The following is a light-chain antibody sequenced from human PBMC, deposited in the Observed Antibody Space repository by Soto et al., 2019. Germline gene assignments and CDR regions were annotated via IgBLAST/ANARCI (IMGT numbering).Light chain of an antibody. CDR2: EGT. CDR3: CSYAGSNTYV. V-gene: IGLV2-23*01. Sequence: QSALPQPASVPGSPGQSITISCTGTSSDVGNYNLVSWYQQYPDKAPKLIISEGTKRPSGVSDRFSGSKSGNTASLTISGLQAEDEADYYCCSYAGSNTYVFGGGTKLTVL. J-gene: IGLJ3*02. CDR1: SSDVGNYNL.